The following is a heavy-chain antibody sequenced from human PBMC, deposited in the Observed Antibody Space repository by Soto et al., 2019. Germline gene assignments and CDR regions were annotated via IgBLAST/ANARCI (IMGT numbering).Heavy chain of an antibody. D-gene: IGHD2-2*01. V-gene: IGHV3-23*01. Sequence: EMQLLESGGGLVQPGGSLRLSCAASGLTFSNYAMTWVRQAPGKGLEWVSGISGSGGTTFYAGSVKGRFAISRDNSKSKLYLQMNSLRAEDTALYYCALRYCSRTTCPPLNSYFYMDVWGKGTTVTVSS. CDR3: ALRYCSRTTCPPLNSYFYMDV. CDR1: GLTFSNYA. CDR2: ISGSGGTT. J-gene: IGHJ6*03.